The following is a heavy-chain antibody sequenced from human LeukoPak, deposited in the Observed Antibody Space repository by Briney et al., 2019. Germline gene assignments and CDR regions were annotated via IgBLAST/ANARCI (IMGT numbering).Heavy chain of an antibody. CDR1: GFTFSSYA. Sequence: PGGSLTLSCAASGFTFSSYAMHWVRQAPGKGLEWVAVISYDGSNHYYADPVKGRFTISRDNSNNTMYLKMNSLRAEDTAVYYCARGAIFGVVIIYYGMDVWGQGTTVTVSS. V-gene: IGHV3-30-3*01. J-gene: IGHJ6*02. D-gene: IGHD3-3*01. CDR3: ARGAIFGVVIIYYGMDV. CDR2: ISYDGSNH.